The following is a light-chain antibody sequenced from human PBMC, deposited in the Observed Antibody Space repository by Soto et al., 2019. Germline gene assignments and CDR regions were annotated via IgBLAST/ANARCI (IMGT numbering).Light chain of an antibody. CDR2: DNS. V-gene: IGLV1-40*01. CDR1: NSNIGAGYD. CDR3: QSYDSSLSAYV. J-gene: IGLJ1*01. Sequence: QSVLTQPPSVSGAPGQRVTISCTGSNSNIGAGYDVHWYQQLPGTAPNLLIHDNSNRPSGVPDRFSGSKSGTSASLAITGLQDEDEADYYCQSYDSSLSAYVFGAGTKLTVL.